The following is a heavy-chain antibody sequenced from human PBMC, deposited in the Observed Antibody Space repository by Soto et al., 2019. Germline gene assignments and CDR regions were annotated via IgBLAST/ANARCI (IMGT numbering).Heavy chain of an antibody. J-gene: IGHJ4*02. CDR2: ITSNGGST. V-gene: IGHV3-64D*06. CDR1: GFTFSSYA. D-gene: IGHD6-13*01. Sequence: HPGGYLRLSCSASGFTFSSYAMHWVRQAPGKGLEYVSAITSNGGSTYYADSVKGRFTISRDNSKNTLYLQMSSLRAEDTAVYYCVKGYTTSWYYYWGQGTLVTVSS. CDR3: VKGYTTSWYYY.